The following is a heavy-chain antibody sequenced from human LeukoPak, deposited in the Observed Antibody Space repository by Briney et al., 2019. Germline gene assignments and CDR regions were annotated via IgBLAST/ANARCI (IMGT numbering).Heavy chain of an antibody. V-gene: IGHV1-2*02. CDR3: ARGACSSTSCYPYYYYGMDV. Sequence: GASVKVSCKASVYTFTGYYMHWVRQAPGQGLEWMGWINPNSGGTNYTQKFQGRVTMTRDTSIRTAYMELSRLRSDDTAVYYCARGACSSTSCYPYYYYGMDVWGQGTTVTVSS. J-gene: IGHJ6*02. CDR2: INPNSGGT. D-gene: IGHD2-2*01. CDR1: VYTFTGYY.